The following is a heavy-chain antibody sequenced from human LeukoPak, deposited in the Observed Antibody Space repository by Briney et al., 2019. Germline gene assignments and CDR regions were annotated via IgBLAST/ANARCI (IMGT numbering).Heavy chain of an antibody. CDR1: GFTVSSNS. D-gene: IGHD5-18*01. CDR3: AKQGAYRGYHYYFDY. V-gene: IGHV3-66*02. CDR2: IYSGGST. Sequence: PGGSLRLSCAASGFTVSSNSMSWVRQAPGKGLECVSLIYSGGSTYHTDSVKGRFTISRDNSKNTLYLQMNSLRAEDTAVYYCAKQGAYRGYHYYFDYWGQGTLVTVSS. J-gene: IGHJ4*02.